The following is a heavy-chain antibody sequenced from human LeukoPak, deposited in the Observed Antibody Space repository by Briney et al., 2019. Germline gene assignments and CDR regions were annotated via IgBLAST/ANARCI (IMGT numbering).Heavy chain of an antibody. CDR2: ISAYNGKT. D-gene: IGHD3-3*01. V-gene: IGHV1-18*01. CDR1: GYTFTSYG. CDR3: ARLLKTDLFGVVIRGSYYMDV. J-gene: IGHJ6*03. Sequence: ASVKVSCKASGYTFTSYGISWVRQAPGQGLEWMGWISAYNGKTNYAQKLQGRVTMTTDTSTSTAYMELRSLRSDDTAVYYCARLLKTDLFGVVIRGSYYMDVWGKGTTVTVSS.